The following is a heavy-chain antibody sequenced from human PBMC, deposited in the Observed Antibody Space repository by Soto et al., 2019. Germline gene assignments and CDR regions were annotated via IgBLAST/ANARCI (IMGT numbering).Heavy chain of an antibody. CDR2: INHSGST. D-gene: IGHD2-2*01. CDR3: ATVPIVVVPAAYLLGGASEQKENWFDP. Sequence: SETLSLTCAVYGGSFSGYYWSWIRQPPGKGLEWIGEINHSGSTNYNPSLKSRVTISVDTSKNQFSLKLSSVTAADTAVYYCATVPIVVVPAAYLLGGASEQKENWFDPWGQGTLVTVSS. V-gene: IGHV4-34*01. CDR1: GGSFSGYY. J-gene: IGHJ5*02.